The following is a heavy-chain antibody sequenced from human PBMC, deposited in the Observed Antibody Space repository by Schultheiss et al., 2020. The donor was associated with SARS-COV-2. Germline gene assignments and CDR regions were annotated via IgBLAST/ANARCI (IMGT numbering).Heavy chain of an antibody. CDR1: GYTFTGYY. D-gene: IGHD3-10*01. Sequence: ASVKVSCKASGYTFTGYYMHWVRQAPGQGLEWMGWISTDNGDTNYAQKVQGRVTMTTDTSTSTAYMELRSLRSDDTAMYFCARDNRAAGDFDYWGQGTLVTVSS. CDR3: ARDNRAAGDFDY. J-gene: IGHJ4*02. CDR2: ISTDNGDT. V-gene: IGHV1-18*04.